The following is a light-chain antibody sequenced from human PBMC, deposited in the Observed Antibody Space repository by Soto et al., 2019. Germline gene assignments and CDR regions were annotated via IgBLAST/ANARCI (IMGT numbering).Light chain of an antibody. CDR2: GAS. J-gene: IGKJ1*01. CDR3: QQYDTSPRT. V-gene: IGKV3-20*01. CDR1: QSVSSNY. Sequence: EVMLTQSPGTLSLSPGERATLSCRASQSVSSNYLAWYQQKSGQAPRLLIYGASSRATGIPDRFSGSGSGTDFILTIRRLEPEDFAVYYCQQYDTSPRTFGQGTKVEFK.